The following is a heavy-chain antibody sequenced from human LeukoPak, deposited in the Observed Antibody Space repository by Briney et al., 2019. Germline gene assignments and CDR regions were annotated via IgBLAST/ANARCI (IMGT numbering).Heavy chain of an antibody. CDR1: GFTFSNAW. Sequence: PGGSLRLSCAASGFTFSNAWMSWVRQAPGKGLEWVSAISGSGGSTYYADSVKGRFTISRDNSKNTLYLQMNSLRAEDTAVYYCAKGSLNDHFDYWGQGTLVTVSS. CDR3: AKGSLNDHFDY. J-gene: IGHJ4*02. CDR2: ISGSGGST. V-gene: IGHV3-23*01.